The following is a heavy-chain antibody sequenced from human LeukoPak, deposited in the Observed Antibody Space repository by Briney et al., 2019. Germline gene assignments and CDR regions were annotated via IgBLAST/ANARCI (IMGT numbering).Heavy chain of an antibody. CDR3: VRRNLFDY. D-gene: IGHD1-14*01. CDR1: GFSFSNSW. Sequence: GGSLRLSCAAYGFSFSNSWMTWVRQAPGKGLEFVANIKMDGSDKYYVDSVKGRFTISRDNAKNSVYLQMNSLRVEDTAVYYCVRRNLFDYWGQGTVVTVSS. J-gene: IGHJ4*02. V-gene: IGHV3-7*01. CDR2: IKMDGSDK.